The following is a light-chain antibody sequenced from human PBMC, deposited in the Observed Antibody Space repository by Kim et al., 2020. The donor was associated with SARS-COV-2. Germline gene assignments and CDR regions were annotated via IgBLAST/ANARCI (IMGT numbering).Light chain of an antibody. Sequence: DIQMTQSPSTLSASVGDRVTITCRASQSISSWLAWYQQKPGKAPKLLIYDASSLESGVPSRFSGSGSGTEFTLTFSSLQPDYFATYYCQHLGSFGQWTKVDIK. V-gene: IGKV1-5*01. CDR1: QSISSW. CDR2: DAS. CDR3: QHLGS. J-gene: IGKJ1*01.